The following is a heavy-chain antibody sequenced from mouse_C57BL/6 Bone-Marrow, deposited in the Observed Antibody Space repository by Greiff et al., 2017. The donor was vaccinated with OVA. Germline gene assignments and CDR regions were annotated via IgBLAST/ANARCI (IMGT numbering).Heavy chain of an antibody. V-gene: IGHV1-64*01. Sequence: QVQLQQPGAELVKPGASVKLSCKASGYTFTSYWMHWVKQRPGQGLEWIGMIHPNSGSTNYNEKFKSKATLTVDKSSSTAYMQLSSLTSEDSAVYYCARGGFYYGSSDVWGTGTTVTVSS. D-gene: IGHD1-1*01. CDR1: GYTFTSYW. J-gene: IGHJ1*03. CDR2: IHPNSGST. CDR3: ARGGFYYGSSDV.